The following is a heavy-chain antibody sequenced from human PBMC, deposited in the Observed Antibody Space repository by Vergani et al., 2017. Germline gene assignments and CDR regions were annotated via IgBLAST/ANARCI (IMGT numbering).Heavy chain of an antibody. V-gene: IGHV4-4*07. Sequence: QVQLQESGPGLVKPSETLSLTCTVSGGSISSYYWSWIRQPAGKGLEWIGRIYTSGSTNYNPSLKSRVTMSVDTSKNQFSLKLSSVTAADTAVYYCARDRLGYCSGGSCYVTAFDIWGQGTMVTVSS. CDR3: ARDRLGYCSGGSCYVTAFDI. CDR1: GGSISSYY. J-gene: IGHJ3*02. D-gene: IGHD2-15*01. CDR2: IYTSGST.